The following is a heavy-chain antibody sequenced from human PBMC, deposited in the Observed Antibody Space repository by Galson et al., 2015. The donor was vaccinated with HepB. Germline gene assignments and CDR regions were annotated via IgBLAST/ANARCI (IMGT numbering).Heavy chain of an antibody. J-gene: IGHJ3*02. V-gene: IGHV1-18*01. CDR3: ARGPDYYDSSAYSIDI. D-gene: IGHD3-22*01. Sequence: APGQGLEWMGWISAYNGNTNYAQKPQGRVTMTTDTSTSTAYMELRSLRSDDTAVYYCARGPDYYDSSAYSIDIWGQGTMVTVSS. CDR2: ISAYNGNT.